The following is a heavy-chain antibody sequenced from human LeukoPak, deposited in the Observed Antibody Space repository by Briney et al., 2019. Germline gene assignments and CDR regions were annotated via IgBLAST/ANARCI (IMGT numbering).Heavy chain of an antibody. CDR3: AKDLKGITIFGV. CDR2: IRYDGSNK. V-gene: IGHV3-30*02. Sequence: GGSLRLSCAASGFTFRSYGMHWVRQAPGKGLEWVAFIRYDGSNKYYADSVKGRFAISRDNSKNTLYLQMNSLRAEDTAVYYCAKDLKGITIFGVGGQGTLVTVSS. J-gene: IGHJ4*02. CDR1: GFTFRSYG. D-gene: IGHD3-3*01.